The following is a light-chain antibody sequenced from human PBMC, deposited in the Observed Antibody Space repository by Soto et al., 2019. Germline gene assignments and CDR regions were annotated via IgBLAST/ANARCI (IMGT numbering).Light chain of an antibody. CDR2: DAS. Sequence: DIQMTQSPSTLSASVGDRVTITCRASQSLRNWLAWYQQKPGKAPKLLIYDASNLESGVPSRFSGGGSGTEFTLTISSLQPDDFATYYCQHYNTWPWTFGQGTKVEIK. V-gene: IGKV1-5*01. CDR3: QHYNTWPWT. CDR1: QSLRNW. J-gene: IGKJ1*01.